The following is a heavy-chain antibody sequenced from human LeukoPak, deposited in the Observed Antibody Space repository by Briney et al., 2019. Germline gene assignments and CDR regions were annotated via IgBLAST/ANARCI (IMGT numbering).Heavy chain of an antibody. CDR3: AHHVDLGELLH. CDR1: GGSISSGSYY. V-gene: IGHV4-61*01. CDR2: IYHGGST. J-gene: IGHJ4*02. D-gene: IGHD3-16*01. Sequence: PSETLSLTCTVSGGSISSGSYYWSWIRQPPGKGLEWIGYIYHGGSTNYNPSLKSRVTISVDTSKNQFSLKLSSVTAADTAVYYCAHHVDLGELLHWGQGTLVTVSS.